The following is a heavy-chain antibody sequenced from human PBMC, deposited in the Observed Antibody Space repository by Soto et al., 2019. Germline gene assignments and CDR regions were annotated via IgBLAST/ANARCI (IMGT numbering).Heavy chain of an antibody. CDR2: ISYDGSNK. D-gene: IGHD3-22*01. CDR3: AKDGAYYYDSSGISY. CDR1: GGTFGGYG. Sequence: GGSLRVCCGAAGGTFGGYGGRWVRPAQGKGLEWVAVISYDGSNKYYADSVKGRFTISRDNSKNTPYLQMNSLRAEDTAVYYCAKDGAYYYDSSGISYWGQGTLVTVSS. J-gene: IGHJ4*02. V-gene: IGHV3-30*18.